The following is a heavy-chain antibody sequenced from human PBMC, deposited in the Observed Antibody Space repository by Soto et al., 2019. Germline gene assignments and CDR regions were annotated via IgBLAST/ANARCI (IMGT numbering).Heavy chain of an antibody. CDR2: ISGSGHDI. J-gene: IGHJ4*02. CDR3: SRDPRHLYY. V-gene: IGHV3-11*01. Sequence: QVQLVQSGGGLVKPGESLRLSCAASGFTFTYSYMSWGRQAPGKGLEWLSYISGSGHDINYADSVKGRFTISRDNAKNSIYLQMNSLTAEYTAVYYCSRDPRHLYYWGQGTLVTVSS. D-gene: IGHD6-25*01. CDR1: GFTFTYSY.